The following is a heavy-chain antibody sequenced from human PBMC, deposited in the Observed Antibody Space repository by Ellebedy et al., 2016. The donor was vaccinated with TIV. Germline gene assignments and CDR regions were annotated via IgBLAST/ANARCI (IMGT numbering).Heavy chain of an antibody. V-gene: IGHV5-51*01. CDR1: GYSFNDFW. CDR3: ARLRKSIVVTAILDY. D-gene: IGHD2-21*02. CDR2: IYPDDSDT. J-gene: IGHJ4*02. Sequence: GESLKISCQGSGYSFNDFWIGWVRQMPGKGLEWMGIIYPDDSDTRYSPSFQGQVTISADKSINTAYLQWRSLKASDTAMVYCARLRKSIVVTAILDYWGQGTLVTVSS.